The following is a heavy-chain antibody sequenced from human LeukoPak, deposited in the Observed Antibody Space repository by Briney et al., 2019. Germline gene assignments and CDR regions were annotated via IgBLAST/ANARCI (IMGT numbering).Heavy chain of an antibody. CDR1: GGPLSSYY. J-gene: IGHJ5*02. CDR2: IYYSGST. CDR3: ASTAGRYCSSTSCPNFNWFDP. D-gene: IGHD2-2*01. V-gene: IGHV4-59*01. Sequence: SETLSLTCTVSGGPLSSYYWSWVRPPPGKGLGWIEYIYYSGSTNYNPSLKSRVIISVDTSKNQFSLKLSSVTAADTAVYYCASTAGRYCSSTSCPNFNWFDPWGQGTLVTVSS.